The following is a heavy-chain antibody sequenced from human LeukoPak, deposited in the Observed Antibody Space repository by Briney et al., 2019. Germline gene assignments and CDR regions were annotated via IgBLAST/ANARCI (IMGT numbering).Heavy chain of an antibody. CDR2: IYNDGSP. V-gene: IGHV3-66*01. CDR1: GFTVSSIY. CDR3: ARGLLAAGTFDS. D-gene: IGHD6-13*01. Sequence: GGSLRLSCTASGFTVSSIYMSWVRQAPGKGLEWVSVIYNDGSPYYADSVRDRFTISRDNSKNTVDLQLNRLRAEDTAVYFCARGLLAAGTFDSWGQGTLVNVSS. J-gene: IGHJ4*02.